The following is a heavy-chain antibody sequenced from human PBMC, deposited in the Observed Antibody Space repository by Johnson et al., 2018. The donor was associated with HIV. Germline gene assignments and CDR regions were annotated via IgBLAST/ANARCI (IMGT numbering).Heavy chain of an antibody. Sequence: QVQLVESGGGLVKPGGSLRLSCAASGFTFSDYYMSWIRQAPGKGLEWVAVIWYDGSNKYYADSVKGRFTISRDNSKNTLYLQMNSLRAEDTAVYYCAKGAPPLGSPSWPDIWGQGTMVTVSS. CDR1: GFTFSDYY. J-gene: IGHJ3*02. CDR3: AKGAPPLGSPSWPDI. CDR2: IWYDGSNK. D-gene: IGHD3-10*02. V-gene: IGHV3-33*06.